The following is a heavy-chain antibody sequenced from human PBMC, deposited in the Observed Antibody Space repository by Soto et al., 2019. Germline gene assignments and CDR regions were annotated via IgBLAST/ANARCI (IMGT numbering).Heavy chain of an antibody. D-gene: IGHD1-26*01. CDR3: ARREIQGPIDY. V-gene: IGHV4-28*01. J-gene: IGHJ4*02. Sequence: QVQLQESGPGLVKPSDTLSLICTVSGYSISSSNWWGWIRQPPGKGLEWIGYIYYSGTTYYNPSLKSRVTMSVDTSKNQFSLKLTSVTAVDTAVYYCARREIQGPIDYWGQGTLVTVSS. CDR1: GYSISSSNW. CDR2: IYYSGTT.